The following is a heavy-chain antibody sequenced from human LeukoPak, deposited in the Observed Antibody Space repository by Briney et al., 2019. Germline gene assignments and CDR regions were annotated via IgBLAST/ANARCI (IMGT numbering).Heavy chain of an antibody. D-gene: IGHD4-23*01. CDR1: GGSFSGYY. CDR2: INHSGST. J-gene: IGHJ4*02. Sequence: SETLSLTCAVYGGSFSGYYWSWIRQPPGKGLEWIGEINHSGSTSYNPSLKSRVTISVDTSKNQFSLKLSSVTAADTAVYYCARGRVTDGGTSNYWGQGTLVTVSS. CDR3: ARGRVTDGGTSNY. V-gene: IGHV4-34*01.